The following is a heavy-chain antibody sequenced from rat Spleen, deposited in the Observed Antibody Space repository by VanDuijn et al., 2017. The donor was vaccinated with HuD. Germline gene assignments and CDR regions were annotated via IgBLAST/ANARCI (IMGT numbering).Heavy chain of an antibody. D-gene: IGHD1-9*01. CDR2: IWTDGST. V-gene: IGHV2-43*01. J-gene: IGHJ2*01. CDR1: GFSLTSYH. CDR3: ARDHTYYGYNYFDY. Sequence: QVQLKESGPGLVKPSQTLSLACTVSGFSLTSYHVHWVRQPSGKGLEWMGVIWTDGSTEYNSTLKSRLSISRDTSKSQVFLKMNSLQTDDTATYYCARDHTYYGYNYFDYWGQGVMVTVSS.